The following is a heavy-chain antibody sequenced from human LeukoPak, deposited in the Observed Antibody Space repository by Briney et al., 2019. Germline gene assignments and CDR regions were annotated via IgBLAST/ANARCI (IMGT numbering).Heavy chain of an antibody. CDR1: GGTFSSYA. CDR2: IIPILGIA. J-gene: IGHJ5*02. D-gene: IGHD1-26*01. Sequence: SVKVSCKASGGTFSSYAISWVRQAPGQGLEWMGRIIPILGIANYAQKFQGRVTITADKSTSTAYMELSSLRSEDTAVYYCARIAGATYNWFDPWGQGTLVTVSS. V-gene: IGHV1-69*04. CDR3: ARIAGATYNWFDP.